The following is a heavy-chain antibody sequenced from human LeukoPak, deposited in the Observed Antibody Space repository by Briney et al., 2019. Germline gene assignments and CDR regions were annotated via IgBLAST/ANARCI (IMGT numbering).Heavy chain of an antibody. D-gene: IGHD1-14*01. CDR2: IWYDGSNK. J-gene: IGHJ5*02. CDR1: GFTFSSYG. V-gene: IGHV3-33*06. CDR3: AKGSGINHYHWIDP. Sequence: GRSLRLSCAASGFTFSSYGMHWVRQAPGKGLEWVADIWYDGSNKYYADSVKGRFTISRDNSKNTLYLQMNSLRAEDTALYYCAKGSGINHYHWIDPWGQGTLVTVSS.